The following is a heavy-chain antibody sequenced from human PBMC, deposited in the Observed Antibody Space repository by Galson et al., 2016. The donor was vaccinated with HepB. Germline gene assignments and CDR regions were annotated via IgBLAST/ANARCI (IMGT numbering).Heavy chain of an antibody. V-gene: IGHV3-11*01. Sequence: SLRLSCAASGFVFSDYFMSWIRQVPGKGLEWVSFISDSGSSRLYADSVKGRFTISGDTAKNSVYLQMNGLRVEDTAVYYCAREVLFSSGYYDVFDLWGQGTMVTVSP. J-gene: IGHJ3*01. D-gene: IGHD3-22*01. CDR3: AREVLFSSGYYDVFDL. CDR1: GFVFSDYF. CDR2: ISDSGSSR.